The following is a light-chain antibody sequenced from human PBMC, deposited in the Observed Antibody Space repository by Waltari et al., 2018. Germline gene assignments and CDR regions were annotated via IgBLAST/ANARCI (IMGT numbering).Light chain of an antibody. CDR3: QHYGSSLWT. CDR1: QNVRRDY. V-gene: IGKV3-20*01. J-gene: IGKJ1*01. CDR2: GAS. Sequence: DSLLTQSPGTLSLTPGERATLSCRASQNVRRDYLAWYQHKPGQAPRLLIFGASRRATGIPERFSGTGSGTDFTLTISRLEPEDFALYYCQHYGSSLWTFGLGTKVEIK.